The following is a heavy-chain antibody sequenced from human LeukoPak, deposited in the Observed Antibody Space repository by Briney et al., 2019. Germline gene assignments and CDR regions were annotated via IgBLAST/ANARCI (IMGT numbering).Heavy chain of an antibody. CDR1: GGSISSNSYD. CDR3: ARGIVVVPAAMWGNWFDP. V-gene: IGHV4-39*07. D-gene: IGHD2-2*01. Sequence: SETLSLTCTVSGGSISSNSYDWGWIRQPPGKGLEWIGSIYYSGTTYYNPSLKSRVTISVDTSKNQFSLKLSSVTAADTAVYYCARGIVVVPAAMWGNWFDPWGQGTLVTVSS. J-gene: IGHJ5*02. CDR2: IYYSGTT.